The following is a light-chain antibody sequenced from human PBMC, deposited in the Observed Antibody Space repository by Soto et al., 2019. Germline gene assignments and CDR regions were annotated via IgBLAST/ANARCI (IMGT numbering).Light chain of an antibody. Sequence: EIVLTQSPGTLSLSPGERATLSCRAGQSVSSSYLAWYQQKPGQAPRLLIYGASSRATGIPDRFSGSGSGTDFTLTISRLEPEEFAVYYCQQYGSSPWTFGQGTKVEIK. V-gene: IGKV3-20*01. CDR2: GAS. CDR1: QSVSSSY. CDR3: QQYGSSPWT. J-gene: IGKJ1*01.